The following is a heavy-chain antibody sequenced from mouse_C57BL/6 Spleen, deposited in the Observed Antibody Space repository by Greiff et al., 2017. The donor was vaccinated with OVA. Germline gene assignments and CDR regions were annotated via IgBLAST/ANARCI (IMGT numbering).Heavy chain of an antibody. Sequence: VQLQQSGAELVRPGSSVKLSCKASGYTFTSYWMDWVKQRPGQGLEWIGNIYPSDSETHYNQKFKDKATLTVDKSSSTAYMQLSSLASEDSAVYYCARRTASGAMDDWGQGTSVTVSS. J-gene: IGHJ4*01. CDR3: ARRTASGAMDD. CDR1: GYTFTSYW. V-gene: IGHV1-61*01. D-gene: IGHD3-1*01. CDR2: IYPSDSET.